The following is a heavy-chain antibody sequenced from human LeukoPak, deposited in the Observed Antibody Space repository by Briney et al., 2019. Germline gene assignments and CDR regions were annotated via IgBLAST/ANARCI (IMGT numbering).Heavy chain of an antibody. Sequence: PGGSLRLSCEGSGFSFSSYWMTWVRQLPGKGPEWVANIRQDESERYFADSVKGRFTISRDNAKKSVYLHMSSLRAEDTALYYCAKGLERESRLDSWGQGTLVTVSS. CDR1: GFSFSSYW. D-gene: IGHD1-1*01. CDR2: IRQDESER. V-gene: IGHV3-7*03. CDR3: AKGLERESRLDS. J-gene: IGHJ4*02.